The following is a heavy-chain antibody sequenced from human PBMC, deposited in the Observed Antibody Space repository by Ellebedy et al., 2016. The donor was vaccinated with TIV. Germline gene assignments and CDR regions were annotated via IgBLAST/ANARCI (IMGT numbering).Heavy chain of an antibody. D-gene: IGHD3-3*01. CDR1: GFTFSSYG. CDR2: IWYDGSNK. V-gene: IGHV3-33*08. J-gene: IGHJ6*04. Sequence: GGSLRLSXAASGFTFSSYGMHWVRQAPGKGLEWVAVIWYDGSNKYYADSVKGRFTISRDNSKNTLYLQMNSLRAEDTAVYYCARALRFLEWSSGLDVWGKGTTVTVSS. CDR3: ARALRFLEWSSGLDV.